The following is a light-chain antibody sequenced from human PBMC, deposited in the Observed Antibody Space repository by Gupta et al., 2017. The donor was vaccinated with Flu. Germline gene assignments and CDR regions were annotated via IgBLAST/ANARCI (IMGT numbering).Light chain of an antibody. CDR1: QGVRNY. J-gene: IGKJ1*01. CDR2: DAS. V-gene: IGKV1-16*01. CDR3: QQYHIFPRT. Sequence: PSSLSASIGERATITCRASQGVRNYLAWFQQKPGKAPRFLIYDASRLQRGVPSRFSGSGSETEFTLTIDSLQPEDFATYYCQQYHIFPRTFGQGTKVDIK.